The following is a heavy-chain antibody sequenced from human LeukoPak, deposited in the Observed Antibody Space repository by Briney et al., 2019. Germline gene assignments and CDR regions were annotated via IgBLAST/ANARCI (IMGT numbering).Heavy chain of an antibody. CDR2: IHSGQSP. D-gene: IGHD6-19*01. V-gene: IGHV4-38-2*02. Sequence: PSETLSLTCTVTDYSISSGYFWGWIRRPQGKGLEWIGIIHSGQSPYYSPSLESRITISIDTSKNQFSLKLHSVTAADLAVYYFARGGGVRFGSGWRPGTWFDPWGQGTLVSVSS. J-gene: IGHJ5*02. CDR3: ARGGGVRFGSGWRPGTWFDP. CDR1: DYSISSGYF.